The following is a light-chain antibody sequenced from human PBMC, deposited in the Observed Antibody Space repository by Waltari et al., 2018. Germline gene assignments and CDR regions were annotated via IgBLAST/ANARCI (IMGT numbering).Light chain of an antibody. Sequence: QSVLTQPPSVSGAPGQRVTISCTGSSSNIGAGYDVPWYQQLPGTAPTLLINGNNNRPLGVPDRFSASKSGTSASLAITGLQAEDEADYYCQSYDSSLSGSVFGGGTKLTVL. J-gene: IGLJ3*02. V-gene: IGLV1-40*01. CDR1: SSNIGAGYD. CDR3: QSYDSSLSGSV. CDR2: GNN.